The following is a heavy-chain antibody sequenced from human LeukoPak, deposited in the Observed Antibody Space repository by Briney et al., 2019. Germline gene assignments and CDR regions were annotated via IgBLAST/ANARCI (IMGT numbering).Heavy chain of an antibody. Sequence: PSETLSLTCAVYGGSLSGYCWSWLRHPPGKGLEWIGEISHVGSTSYNPSLKSRVTISIDTSKNQFSLKLTSVTAADSSVYYCARRKPDGYDAYWGQGTLVTVSS. V-gene: IGHV4-34*01. CDR3: ARRKPDGYDAY. CDR2: ISHVGST. CDR1: GGSLSGYC. J-gene: IGHJ4*02. D-gene: IGHD5-24*01.